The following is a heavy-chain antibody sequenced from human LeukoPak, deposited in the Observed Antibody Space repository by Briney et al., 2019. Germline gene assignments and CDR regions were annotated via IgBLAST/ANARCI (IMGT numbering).Heavy chain of an antibody. CDR1: GFTFSSCA. Sequence: GRSLRLSCAASGFTFSSCAMHWVRQAPGKGLEWVAVILYDGRNKYYADSVKGRFTIPRDNSKNTLYLQMNSLRAEDTAVYYCARDRLTYCGGDCGLDYWGQGTLVTVSS. CDR3: ARDRLTYCGGDCGLDY. V-gene: IGHV3-30*04. D-gene: IGHD2-21*02. CDR2: ILYDGRNK. J-gene: IGHJ4*02.